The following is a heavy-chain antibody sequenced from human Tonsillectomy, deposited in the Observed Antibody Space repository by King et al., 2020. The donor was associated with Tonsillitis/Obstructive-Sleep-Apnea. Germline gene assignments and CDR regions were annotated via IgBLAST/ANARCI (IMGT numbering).Heavy chain of an antibody. CDR3: AKDLRNSWTFDY. V-gene: IGHV3-30*18. CDR2: ISYVEKNK. D-gene: IGHD6-13*01. CDR1: GFTFSSYG. J-gene: IGHJ4*02. Sequence: GQLVQSGGGVVQPGRSLRLSCAASGFTFSSYGMHWVRQAPGKGLEWVAIISYVEKNKFYADSVKGRFTISRDNSKSTLYLQMNNLRTDDTAVYYCAKDLRNSWTFDYWGQGTLVTVSS.